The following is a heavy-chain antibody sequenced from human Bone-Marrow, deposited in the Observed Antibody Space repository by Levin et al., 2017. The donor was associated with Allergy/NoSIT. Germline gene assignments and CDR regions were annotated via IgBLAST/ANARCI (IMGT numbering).Heavy chain of an antibody. V-gene: IGHV1-2*06. CDR2: INPVTGAT. CDR3: AREQDPPWVSGTTYERDLDAFDI. J-gene: IGHJ3*02. CDR1: GYSLTGHQ. D-gene: IGHD2/OR15-2a*01. Sequence: ASVKVSCRASGYSLTGHQMHWVRQAPGQGLEWMGRINPVTGATLYGERLQGRVTMTRATSISTAYMELNSLRSDDTAVYYCAREQDPPWVSGTTYERDLDAFDIWGPGTKVTVSS.